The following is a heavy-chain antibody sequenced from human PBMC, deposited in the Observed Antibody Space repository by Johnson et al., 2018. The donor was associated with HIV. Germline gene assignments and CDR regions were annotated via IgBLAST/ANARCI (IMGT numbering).Heavy chain of an antibody. D-gene: IGHD6-13*01. V-gene: IGHV3-30*03. CDR2: ISYDGRNK. J-gene: IGHJ3*02. CDR3: ARAGWRQLVEDAFDI. CDR1: GFTFSSYG. Sequence: QVQLVESGGGVVQPGRSLRLSCVASGFTFSSYGMPWVRQAPGKGLEWVAVISYDGRNKDYAESVRGRFPVSRDNSKNTVYLQMKSLRAEDTAVYYCARAGWRQLVEDAFDIWGQGTMVTVSS.